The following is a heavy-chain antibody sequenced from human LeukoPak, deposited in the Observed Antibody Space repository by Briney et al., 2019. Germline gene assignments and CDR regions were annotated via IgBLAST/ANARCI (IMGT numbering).Heavy chain of an antibody. V-gene: IGHV4-34*01. J-gene: IGHJ4*02. CDR2: INHSGST. Sequence: KPSETLSLTCAVYGGSFSGYYWSWIRQPPGKGLEWIGEINHSGSTNYNPSLKSRVTISVDTSKNQFSLKLSSVTAADTAVYYCAREAPYYDFWSGYYVSFDYWGQGTLVTVSS. D-gene: IGHD3-3*01. CDR1: GGSFSGYY. CDR3: AREAPYYDFWSGYYVSFDY.